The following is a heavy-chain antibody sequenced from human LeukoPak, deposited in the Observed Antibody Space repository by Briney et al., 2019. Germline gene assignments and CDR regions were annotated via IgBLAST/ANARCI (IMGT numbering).Heavy chain of an antibody. CDR1: GGSISSYY. Sequence: SETLSLTCTVSGGSISSYYWSWIRQPPGKGLEWIGYIFYSGSTNYNPSLKSRVTISVDTSKNQFSLKLTSVTAADTAVYYCARADGQWLQRGDYFDYWGQGTLVTVSS. J-gene: IGHJ4*02. CDR2: IFYSGST. D-gene: IGHD5-24*01. CDR3: ARADGQWLQRGDYFDY. V-gene: IGHV4-59*01.